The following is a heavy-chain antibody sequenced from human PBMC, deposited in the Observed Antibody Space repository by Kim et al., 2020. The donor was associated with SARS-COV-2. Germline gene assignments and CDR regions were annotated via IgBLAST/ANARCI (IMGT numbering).Heavy chain of an antibody. CDR1: GYTFTSYA. D-gene: IGHD1-7*01. V-gene: IGHV1-3*01. CDR3: ARDRLELRNYYYGMDV. J-gene: IGHJ6*02. Sequence: ASVKVSCKASGYTFTSYAMHWVRQAPGQRREWMGWINAGNGNTKYSQKFQGRVTITRDTSASTAYMELSSLRSEDTAVYYCARDRLELRNYYYGMDVWGQGTTVTVSS. CDR2: INAGNGNT.